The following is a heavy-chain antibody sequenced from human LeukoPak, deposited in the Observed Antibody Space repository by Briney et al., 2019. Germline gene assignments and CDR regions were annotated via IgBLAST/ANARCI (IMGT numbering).Heavy chain of an antibody. CDR2: IKQDGSEK. J-gene: IGHJ1*01. CDR1: GFTFSTYW. V-gene: IGHV3-7*01. D-gene: IGHD3-3*01. Sequence: GGSLRLSCAASGFTFSTYWMTWVRQAPGKGLEWVANIKQDGSEKYYEDSMKGRFTISRDNAKSSLYLQTKSLRAEDTAVYYCVRDVAYDFRNPYRYFQHWGQGTLVTVSS. CDR3: VRDVAYDFRNPYRYFQH.